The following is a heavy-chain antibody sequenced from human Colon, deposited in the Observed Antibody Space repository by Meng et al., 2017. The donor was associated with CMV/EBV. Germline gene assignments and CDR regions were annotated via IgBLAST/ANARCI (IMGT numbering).Heavy chain of an antibody. Sequence: GESLKISCATSGFTFSDHYMDWVRQAPGRGLEWVGRSRNRANIYTTEYAPSVRGRFTISRDNSENTLFLQMDSLTTEDTAMYFCAKAFEVVTGSGWGRESFDIWGQGTMVTVSS. J-gene: IGHJ3*02. V-gene: IGHV3-72*01. CDR2: SRNRANIYTT. CDR3: AKAFEVVTGSGWGRESFDI. D-gene: IGHD2/OR15-2a*01. CDR1: GFTFSDHY.